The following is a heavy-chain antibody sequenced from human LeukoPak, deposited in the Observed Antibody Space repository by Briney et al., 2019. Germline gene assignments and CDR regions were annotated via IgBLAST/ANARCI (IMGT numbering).Heavy chain of an antibody. Sequence: KPSETLSLTCAVYGGSFSGYYWSWIRQPPGKGLERIGEINHSGSTNYNPSLKSRVTISVDTSKNQFSLKLSSVTAADTAVYYCAREGSGRYCSSTSCSYYFDYWGQGTLVTVSS. CDR1: GGSFSGYY. J-gene: IGHJ4*02. CDR2: INHSGST. V-gene: IGHV4-34*01. CDR3: AREGSGRYCSSTSCSYYFDY. D-gene: IGHD2-2*01.